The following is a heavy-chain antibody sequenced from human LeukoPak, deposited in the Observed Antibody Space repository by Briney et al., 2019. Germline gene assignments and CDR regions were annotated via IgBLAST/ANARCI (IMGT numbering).Heavy chain of an antibody. D-gene: IGHD5-18*01. J-gene: IGHJ4*02. Sequence: ASVKVSCKASGYTFTSYDINWVRQATGQGLEWMGWMNPNSGNTGYAQKFQGRVTMTRNTSISTAYMGLSSLRSEDTAVYYCARGRKGRYSFGYWGQGTLVTVSS. V-gene: IGHV1-8*01. CDR1: GYTFTSYD. CDR2: MNPNSGNT. CDR3: ARGRKGRYSFGY.